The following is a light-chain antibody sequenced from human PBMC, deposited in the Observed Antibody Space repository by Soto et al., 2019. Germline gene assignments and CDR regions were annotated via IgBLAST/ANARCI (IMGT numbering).Light chain of an antibody. Sequence: QSVLTQPPSVSAAPGQKVTISCSGSSSNIGNNYVSWYQQLPGTAPKLLIYDNNKRPSGIPDRFSGSKSGTSGTLDITGLQTGDEADYYCATWDGSLPAEVFGGGTKL. CDR3: ATWDGSLPAEV. V-gene: IGLV1-51*01. CDR1: SSNIGNNY. J-gene: IGLJ2*01. CDR2: DNN.